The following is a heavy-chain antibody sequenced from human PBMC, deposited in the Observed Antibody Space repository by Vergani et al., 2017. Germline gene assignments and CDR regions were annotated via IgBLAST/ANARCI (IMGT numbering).Heavy chain of an antibody. D-gene: IGHD6-19*01. V-gene: IGHV3-48*03. J-gene: IGHJ4*02. CDR2: ISSSGSTI. CDR3: ARESVAGTLGDY. Sequence: EVQLVESGGGLVQPGGSLRLSCAASGFTFSSYEMNWVRQAPGKGLEWVSYISSSGSTIYYADSVKGRFTISRDNAKNSLYLQMNSLRAEDTAVYYCARESVAGTLGDYWGQGTLVTVSS. CDR1: GFTFSSYE.